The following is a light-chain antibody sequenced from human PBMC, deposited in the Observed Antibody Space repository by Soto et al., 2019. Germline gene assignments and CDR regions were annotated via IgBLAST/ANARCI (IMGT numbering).Light chain of an antibody. CDR3: QQYGGSSWT. V-gene: IGKV3-20*01. CDR2: GTS. Sequence: EIVLTQSPGTLSLSPGERATLSCRASQSVSSTYLAWYHQKPGQAPRLLIFGTSSRATGISDRLSGSGSGTDFTLTISRLEPEDFAVYYCQQYGGSSWTFGQGTKVDIK. J-gene: IGKJ1*01. CDR1: QSVSSTY.